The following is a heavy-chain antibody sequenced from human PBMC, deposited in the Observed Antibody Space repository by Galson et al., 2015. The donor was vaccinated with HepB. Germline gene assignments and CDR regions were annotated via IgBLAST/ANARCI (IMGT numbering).Heavy chain of an antibody. Sequence: SLRLSCAASGFSFNYFPMHWVRQAPGKGLEWVAVISYTGSYTGYADFGRGRFTISRDNSKNALYLQMNSLRVDDTALYYCVRPRGAGAGDYQNWYLDLWGRGTLVTVSS. CDR1: GFSFNYFP. V-gene: IGHV3-30-3*01. J-gene: IGHJ2*01. D-gene: IGHD4-17*01. CDR2: ISYTGSYT. CDR3: VRPRGAGAGDYQNWYLDL.